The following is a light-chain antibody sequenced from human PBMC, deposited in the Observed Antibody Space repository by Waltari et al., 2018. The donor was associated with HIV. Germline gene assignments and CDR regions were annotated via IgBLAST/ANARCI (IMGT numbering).Light chain of an antibody. CDR1: SSDVGGYHY. Sequence: QSALTQPPSASGSPGQSVPISCTGTSSDVGGYHYVSCYQQHPGKAPKLMIYEVSKRPSGVPDRFSGSKSGNTASLTVSGLQAEDEADYYCSSYAGSKGVVFGGGTKLTVL. J-gene: IGLJ2*01. CDR2: EVS. CDR3: SSYAGSKGVV. V-gene: IGLV2-8*01.